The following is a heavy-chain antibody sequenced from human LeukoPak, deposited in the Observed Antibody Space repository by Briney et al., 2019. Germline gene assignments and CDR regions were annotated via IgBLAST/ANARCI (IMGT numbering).Heavy chain of an antibody. D-gene: IGHD1-26*01. Sequence: PSETLSLTCTVSGGSISSSSYYWGWIRQPPGKGLEWIGSIYYSGSTYYTPSLKSRVTISVDTSKNHFSLKLSSVTAADTAVYYCARSTVGATDFDYWGQGTLVTVSS. CDR2: IYYSGST. V-gene: IGHV4-39*07. J-gene: IGHJ4*02. CDR3: ARSTVGATDFDY. CDR1: GGSISSSSYY.